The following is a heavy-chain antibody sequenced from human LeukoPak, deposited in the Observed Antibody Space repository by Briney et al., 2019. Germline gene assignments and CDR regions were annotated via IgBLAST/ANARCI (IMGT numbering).Heavy chain of an antibody. CDR1: GGTFSSYA. CDR3: ARGGKYDFWSGYYVNYFDY. V-gene: IGHV1-69*13. D-gene: IGHD3-3*01. CDR2: IIPIFGTA. J-gene: IGHJ4*02. Sequence: ASVKVSCKASGGTFSSYAISWVRQAPGQGLEWMGGIIPIFGTANYAQKFQGRVTITADESTSTAYMELSSLRSEDTAVYYCARGGKYDFWSGYYVNYFDYWGQGTLVTVSS.